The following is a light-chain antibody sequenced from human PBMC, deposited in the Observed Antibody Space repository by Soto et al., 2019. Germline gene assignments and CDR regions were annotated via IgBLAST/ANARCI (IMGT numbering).Light chain of an antibody. V-gene: IGKV1-5*01. CDR1: QSISRG. J-gene: IGKJ2*01. Sequence: PQPDNTQSSSVGDRVTITCRASQSISRGLAWYQQKPGTDPKVLIYASSTLQSRVPSRFSGSGSGTDFTLTISCLQSEYFANTATTAIYT. CDR2: ASS. CDR3: TAIYT.